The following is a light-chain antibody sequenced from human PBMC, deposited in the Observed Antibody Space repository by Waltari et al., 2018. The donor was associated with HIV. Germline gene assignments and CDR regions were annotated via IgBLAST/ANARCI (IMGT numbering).Light chain of an antibody. J-gene: IGKJ4*01. Sequence: IVLTQTPLSLSVTPGQPASISCKSSQSLVHNDGKTYLYWYLQKPGQPPQLLISEVSTRFSGVPDRISGGGSVTDFSLRFRRVEADDVGIYYCLQSRERPLTFGGGTKVEIK. CDR3: LQSRERPLT. V-gene: IGKV2D-29*01. CDR1: QSLVHNDGKTY. CDR2: EVS.